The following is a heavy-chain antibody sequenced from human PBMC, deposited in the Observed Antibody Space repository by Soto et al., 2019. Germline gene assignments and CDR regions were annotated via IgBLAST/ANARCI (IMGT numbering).Heavy chain of an antibody. CDR1: GYTFTSYD. CDR2: MNPNSGNT. Sequence: ASVKVSCKASGYTFTSYDINWVRQATGQGLEWMGWMNPNSGNTGYAQKFQGRVTMTRNTSISTAYMELSSLRSEDTAVYYCARAPYYYGSGSSASYYYYGMDVWGQGTTVTVSS. CDR3: ARAPYYYGSGSSASYYYYGMDV. D-gene: IGHD3-10*01. J-gene: IGHJ6*02. V-gene: IGHV1-8*01.